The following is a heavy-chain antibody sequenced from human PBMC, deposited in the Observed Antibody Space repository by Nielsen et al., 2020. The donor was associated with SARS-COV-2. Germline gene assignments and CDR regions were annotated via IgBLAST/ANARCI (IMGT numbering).Heavy chain of an antibody. CDR1: GFTFSNAW. V-gene: IGHV3-15*01. CDR2: IKSKTDGGTT. Sequence: LSLTCAASGFTFSNAWMSWVRQAPGKGLEWVGRIKSKTDGGTTDYAAPVKGRFTISRDDSKNTLYLQMNSLKTEDTAVYYCTTFSSGFYYFDYWGQGTLVTVSS. J-gene: IGHJ4*02. CDR3: TTFSSGFYYFDY. D-gene: IGHD3-22*01.